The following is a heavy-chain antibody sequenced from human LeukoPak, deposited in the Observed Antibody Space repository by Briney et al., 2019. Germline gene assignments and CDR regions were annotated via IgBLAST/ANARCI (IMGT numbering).Heavy chain of an antibody. CDR1: GFTFSSYS. CDR2: ISSSSSTI. J-gene: IGHJ3*02. CDR3: ARDRCSGGSCYSSVDAFDI. D-gene: IGHD2-15*01. Sequence: GGSLRLSCAASGFTFSSYSMNWVRQAPGKGLEWVSYISSSSSTINYADSVKGRFTISRDNAKNSLYLQMNSLRAEDTAVYYCARDRCSGGSCYSSVDAFDIWGQGTMVTVSS. V-gene: IGHV3-48*01.